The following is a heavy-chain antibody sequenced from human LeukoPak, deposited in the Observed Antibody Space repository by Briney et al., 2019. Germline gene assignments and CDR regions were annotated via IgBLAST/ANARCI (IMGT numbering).Heavy chain of an antibody. J-gene: IGHJ5*02. D-gene: IGHD3-22*01. CDR1: GFTFSDYY. CDR2: ISSSGSTI. V-gene: IGHV3-11*01. CDR3: ASLYSSGYYFPNWFDP. Sequence: PGGSLRLSCAASGFTFSDYYMSWIRQAPGKGLEWVSYISSSGSTIYYADSVKGRFTISRDNAKNSLYLQMNSLRAEDTAVYYCASLYSSGYYFPNWFDPWGQGTLVTVSS.